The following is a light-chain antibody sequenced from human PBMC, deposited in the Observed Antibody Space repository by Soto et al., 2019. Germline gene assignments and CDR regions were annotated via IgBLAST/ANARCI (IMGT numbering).Light chain of an antibody. CDR3: QQYGSSPWT. CDR1: QSVSSSY. Sequence: EIVVAPFAGALVFAPGGRATLSCRASQSVSSSYLAWYQQKPGQAPRLLIYGASSRATGIPDRFSGSGSGTDFTLTISRLEPEDFAVYYCQQYGSSPWTFGQGTKVDIK. J-gene: IGKJ1*01. CDR2: GAS. V-gene: IGKV3-20*01.